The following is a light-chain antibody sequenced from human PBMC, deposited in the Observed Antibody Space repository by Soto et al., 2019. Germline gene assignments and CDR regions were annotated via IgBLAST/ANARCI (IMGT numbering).Light chain of an antibody. CDR1: QSVSSSY. V-gene: IGKV3-20*01. CDR2: GAS. CDR3: QQYGTSPPIT. Sequence: ENLLTQSPGTRSLSPGERATLSCRASQSVSSSYLAWYQQKPGQAPRLLIYGASSRATGIPDRFSGSGSGRDFSLTINRLEPEDSAVYYCQQYGTSPPITFGQGTRLEIK. J-gene: IGKJ5*01.